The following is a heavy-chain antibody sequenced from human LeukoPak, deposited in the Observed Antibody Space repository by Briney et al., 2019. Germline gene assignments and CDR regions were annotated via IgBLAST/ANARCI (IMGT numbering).Heavy chain of an antibody. CDR2: IYHSGST. CDR1: GGSISSSNW. D-gene: IGHD3-10*01. Sequence: SGTLSLTCAVSGGSISSSNWWSWVRQPPGKGLEWIGEIYHSGSTNYNPSLKSRVTISVDKSKNQFSLKLSSVTAADTAVYYCARSELLWFGESGAFDIWGQGTMVTVSS. J-gene: IGHJ3*02. CDR3: ARSELLWFGESGAFDI. V-gene: IGHV4-4*02.